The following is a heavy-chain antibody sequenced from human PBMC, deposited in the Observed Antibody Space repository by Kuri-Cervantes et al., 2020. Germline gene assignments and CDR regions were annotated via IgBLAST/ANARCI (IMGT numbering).Heavy chain of an antibody. CDR1: GGSLSGYY. CDR2: ISHSGST. D-gene: IGHD3-16*01. Sequence: GSLRLSCAVYGGSLSGYYWSWIRQPPGKGLEWIGEISHSGSTSYSPSLKSRVTISLDTSKKQLSLKLSSVTAADTAVYYCARWGRRAFDIWGQGTMVTVSS. J-gene: IGHJ3*02. V-gene: IGHV4-34*01. CDR3: ARWGRRAFDI.